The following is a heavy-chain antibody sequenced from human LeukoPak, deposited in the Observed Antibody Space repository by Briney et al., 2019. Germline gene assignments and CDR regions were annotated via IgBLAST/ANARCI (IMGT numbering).Heavy chain of an antibody. D-gene: IGHD4-23*01. Sequence: PGGSLRLSCAASGFTFSIYWMSWVRQAPGKGLEWVANIKEDGSEKNYVGSVKGRFTISRDNAKNSLYLQMNSLRAEDTAIYYCAKDPTVGTTNYFDYWGQGTLVTVSS. CDR3: AKDPTVGTTNYFDY. V-gene: IGHV3-7*03. CDR2: IKEDGSEK. CDR1: GFTFSIYW. J-gene: IGHJ4*02.